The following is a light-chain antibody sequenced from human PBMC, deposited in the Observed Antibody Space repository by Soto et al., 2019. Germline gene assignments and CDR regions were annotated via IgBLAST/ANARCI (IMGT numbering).Light chain of an antibody. Sequence: EIVLTQSPATLSLSPGERATLSCRASQSVSNSLAWFQQKPGQAPRLLIYDASNRATGIPARFSGSGSGTDFTLTISSLEPEDFAVYYCQQRSDWITLGQGTRLEIK. V-gene: IGKV3-11*01. CDR2: DAS. CDR3: QQRSDWIT. CDR1: QSVSNS. J-gene: IGKJ5*01.